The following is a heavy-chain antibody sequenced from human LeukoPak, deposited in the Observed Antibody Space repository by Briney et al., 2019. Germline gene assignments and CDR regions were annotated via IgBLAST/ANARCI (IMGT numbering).Heavy chain of an antibody. V-gene: IGHV3-66*02. CDR3: ASSKLGYCTNGVCYPFDY. D-gene: IGHD2-8*01. CDR2: IYSGSST. J-gene: IGHJ4*02. Sequence: PGGSLRLSCAASGFTVSINYMSWVRQAPGKGLKWVSVIYSGSSTYYADSVKGRFTISRDNSKNTLYLQMNSLRAEDTAVYYCASSKLGYCTNGVCYPFDYWGQGTLVTVSS. CDR1: GFTVSINY.